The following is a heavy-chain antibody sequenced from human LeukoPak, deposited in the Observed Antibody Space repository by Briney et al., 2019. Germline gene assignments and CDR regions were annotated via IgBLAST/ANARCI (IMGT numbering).Heavy chain of an antibody. CDR3: ARGLGDNVVRYFDY. CDR2: IYYSGST. J-gene: IGHJ4*02. V-gene: IGHV4-59*01. D-gene: IGHD6-6*01. Sequence: SETLSLTCTVSGGPISSYYWSWIRQPPGKGLEWIGYIYYSGSTNYNPSLKSRVTISVDTFKNQFSLNLSSVTAADTAVYYCARGLGDNVVRYFDYWGQGTLVTVSS. CDR1: GGPISSYY.